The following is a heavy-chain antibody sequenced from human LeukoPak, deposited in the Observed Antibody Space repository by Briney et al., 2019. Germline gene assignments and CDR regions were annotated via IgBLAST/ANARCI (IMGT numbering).Heavy chain of an antibody. V-gene: IGHV3-23*01. D-gene: IGHD2-2*01. CDR2: ISGSGGST. CDR1: RFTFSTYA. J-gene: IGHJ4*02. CDR3: AKGPLVPSATYFFDY. Sequence: GGSLRLSCAASRFTFSTYAMGWVRQAPGKGLEWVSAISGSGGSTLYADSVKGRFTISRDNSNNTLYLQMNSLTAEDTAVYYCAKGPLVPSATYFFDYWGQGTLVVVSS.